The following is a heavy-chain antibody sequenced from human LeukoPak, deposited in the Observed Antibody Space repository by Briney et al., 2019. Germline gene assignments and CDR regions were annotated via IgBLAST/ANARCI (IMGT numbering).Heavy chain of an antibody. J-gene: IGHJ4*02. CDR2: IIPIFGTA. CDR1: GGTFSSYA. V-gene: IGHV1-69*05. Sequence: ASVKVSCKASGGTFSSYAISWVRQAPGQGLEWMGRIIPIFGTANYAQKFQGRVTITTDESTSTAYMELSSPRSEDTAVYYCARDLGEYSREYYFDYWGQGTLVTVSS. CDR3: ARDLGEYSREYYFDY. D-gene: IGHD6-6*01.